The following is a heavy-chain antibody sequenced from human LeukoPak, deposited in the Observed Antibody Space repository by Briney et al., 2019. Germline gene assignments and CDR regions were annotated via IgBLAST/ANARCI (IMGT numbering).Heavy chain of an antibody. CDR3: AREEDYYDSSGSPRSWFDP. CDR1: GGTFSSYA. CDR2: IIPIFGTA. V-gene: IGHV1-69*05. J-gene: IGHJ5*02. D-gene: IGHD3-22*01. Sequence: SVKVSCKASGGTFSSYAISWVRQAPGQGLEWMGRIIPIFGTANYAQKFQGRVTITTDESTSAAYMELSSLRSEDTAVYYCAREEDYYDSSGSPRSWFDPWGQGTLVTVSS.